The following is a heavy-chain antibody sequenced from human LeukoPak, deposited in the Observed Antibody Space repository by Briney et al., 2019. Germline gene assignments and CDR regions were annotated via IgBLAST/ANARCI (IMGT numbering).Heavy chain of an antibody. V-gene: IGHV4-61*02. CDR1: GGPISSGSYY. CDR3: ARGVSYYASGS. J-gene: IGHJ4*02. CDR2: IYTSGST. Sequence: SQTLSLTCTVSGGPISSGSYYWSWIRQPAGKGLEWIGRIYTSGSTNYNPSLKSRVTISVDTSKNQFSLKLSSVTAADTAVYYCARGVSYYASGSWGQGTLVTVSS. D-gene: IGHD3-10*01.